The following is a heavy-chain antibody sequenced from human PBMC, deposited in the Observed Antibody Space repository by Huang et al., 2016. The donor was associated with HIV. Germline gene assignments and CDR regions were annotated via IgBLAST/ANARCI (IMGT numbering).Heavy chain of an antibody. Sequence: QVQLVQSGAEVRKPGASVKASCEASGYSFASYDINWVRQATGQGLEWMGLMNPNSGNTGYAQKFQGRVTMTRNTSISTAYMELSSLRSEDTAKYFCVRGWYIAALPYFDYWGQGTLVTVSS. J-gene: IGHJ4*02. CDR3: VRGWYIAALPYFDY. D-gene: IGHD6-6*01. CDR1: GYSFASYD. V-gene: IGHV1-8*01. CDR2: MNPNSGNT.